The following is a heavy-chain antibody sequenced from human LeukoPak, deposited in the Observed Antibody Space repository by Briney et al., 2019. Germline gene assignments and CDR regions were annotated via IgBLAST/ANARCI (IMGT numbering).Heavy chain of an antibody. D-gene: IGHD1-26*01. CDR2: INPNSGGT. CDR1: GYTFTGYY. J-gene: IGHJ4*02. Sequence: VKVSCKASGYTFTGYYMHWVRQAPGQGLEWMGWINPNSGGTNYAQKFQGRVTMTRDTSISTAYMELSSLRSEDTAVYYCATGSNPSGSYFDYWGQGTLVTVSS. CDR3: ATGSNPSGSYFDY. V-gene: IGHV1-2*02.